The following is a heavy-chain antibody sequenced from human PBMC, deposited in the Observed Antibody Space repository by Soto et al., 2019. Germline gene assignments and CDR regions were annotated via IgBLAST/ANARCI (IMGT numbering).Heavy chain of an antibody. J-gene: IGHJ6*02. CDR3: AGFNPSDPYYSMDV. Sequence: SETLSLTCTVSGRSVSSGVFPWCWIRQPPGKGLEWIAYMSYNGDIHYNASLESRVSMSEDRSRNQFSLTLSSVTAADTAVYFCAGFNPSDPYYSMDVWGQGTTVTVSS. CDR2: MSYNGDI. V-gene: IGHV4-30-4*01. CDR1: GRSVSSGVFP.